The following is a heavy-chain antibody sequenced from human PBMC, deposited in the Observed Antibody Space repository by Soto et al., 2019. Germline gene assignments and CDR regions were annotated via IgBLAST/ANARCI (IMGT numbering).Heavy chain of an antibody. Sequence: GESLKISCQTSGYTFTNYWIGWVRQMPGGGLEWLGLIFPRDFDVRYSPSFEGQVTISADRSTATAFPQWRSLEASDSALYFCARLVSLLQPIDSWGQGTPVTVSS. J-gene: IGHJ5*01. CDR2: IFPRDFDV. CDR1: GYTFTNYW. CDR3: ARLVSLLQPIDS. V-gene: IGHV5-51*01. D-gene: IGHD4-4*01.